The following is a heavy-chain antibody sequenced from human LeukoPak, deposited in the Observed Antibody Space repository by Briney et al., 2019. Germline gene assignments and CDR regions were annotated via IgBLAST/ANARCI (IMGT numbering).Heavy chain of an antibody. V-gene: IGHV4-34*01. J-gene: IGHJ4*02. CDR1: GGSFNGYY. CDR3: ARGRPDIVVVPAAGRYFDY. D-gene: IGHD2-2*01. CDR2: INHSGST. Sequence: SETLSLTCAVYGGSFNGYYWSWIRQPPGKGLEWIGEINHSGSTNYNPSLKSRVTISVDTSKNQFSLKLSSVTAADTAVYYCARGRPDIVVVPAAGRYFDYWGQGTLVTVSS.